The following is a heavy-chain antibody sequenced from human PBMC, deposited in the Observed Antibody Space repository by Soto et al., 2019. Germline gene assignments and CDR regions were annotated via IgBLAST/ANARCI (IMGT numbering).Heavy chain of an antibody. CDR1: GGSFSGYY. Sequence: QVQLQQWGAGLLKPSETLSLTCAVYGGSFSGYYWTWIRQPPGTRLEWIGEINHSGGTNYNPSLKSRVTISVDTSENQFSLKLTSVNAADTAVDYCARDKITGLFDYWGQGTLVTVSS. CDR2: INHSGGT. D-gene: IGHD2-8*02. CDR3: ARDKITGLFDY. V-gene: IGHV4-34*01. J-gene: IGHJ4*02.